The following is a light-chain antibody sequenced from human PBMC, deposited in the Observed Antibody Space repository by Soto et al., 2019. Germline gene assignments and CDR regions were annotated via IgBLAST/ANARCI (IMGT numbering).Light chain of an antibody. Sequence: PGERATVSCRASQSVSRSNLAWYQHKPGQAPRLLIYGTSNRATGIPDRFIGRGSGTDLTLTISSLEPEDFAVYYCQQYGSSPLTFGGGTKVDIK. CDR3: QQYGSSPLT. V-gene: IGKV3-20*01. CDR1: QSVSRSN. J-gene: IGKJ4*01. CDR2: GTS.